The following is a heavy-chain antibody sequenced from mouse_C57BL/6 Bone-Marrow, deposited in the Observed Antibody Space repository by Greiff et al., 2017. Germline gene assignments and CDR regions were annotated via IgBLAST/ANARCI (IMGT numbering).Heavy chain of an antibody. CDR3: ARRGFDGYYPYAMDY. Sequence: VKVVESGAELVRPGTSVKMSCKASGYTFTNYWIGWAKQRPGHGLEWIGDIYPGGGYTNYNEKFKGKATLTADKSSSTAYMQFSSLTSEDSAIYYCARRGFDGYYPYAMDYWGQGTSVTVSS. J-gene: IGHJ4*01. CDR1: GYTFTNYW. D-gene: IGHD2-3*01. V-gene: IGHV1-63*01. CDR2: IYPGGGYT.